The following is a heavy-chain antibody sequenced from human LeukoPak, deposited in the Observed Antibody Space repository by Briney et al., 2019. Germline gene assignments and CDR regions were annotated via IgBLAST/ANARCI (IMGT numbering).Heavy chain of an antibody. V-gene: IGHV3-23*01. CDR2: ISDSGTTT. J-gene: IGHJ4*02. CDR1: RFTFSAHA. CDR3: VRDLNY. D-gene: IGHD3-9*01. Sequence: GGSLRLSCAASRFTFSAHAMSWLRQAPGKGLEWVSAISDSGTTTHYADSVKGRFTISRDNAKNTLYLQMNSLRAEDTAVYYCVRDLNYWGQGTLVTVSS.